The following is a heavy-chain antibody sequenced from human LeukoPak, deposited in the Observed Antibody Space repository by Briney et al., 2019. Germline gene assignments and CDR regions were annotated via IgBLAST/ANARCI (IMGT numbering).Heavy chain of an antibody. J-gene: IGHJ3*01. D-gene: IGHD4-11*01. CDR1: GFNFSTYE. CDR2: IGSRPTTI. CDR3: APSGDYSISWAFDL. V-gene: IGHV3-48*03. Sequence: GGSLRLSCAASGFNFSTYEMNWVRQAPGKGLEWVSYIGSRPTTIYYADSVKGRFIISRDNTKRSLYLEMNSLRAEDAAVYYCAPSGDYSISWAFDLWGPGTVVTVSS.